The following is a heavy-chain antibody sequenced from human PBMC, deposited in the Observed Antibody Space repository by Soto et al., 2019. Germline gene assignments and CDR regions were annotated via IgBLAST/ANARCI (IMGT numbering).Heavy chain of an antibody. CDR1: GFTFSDSY. CDR2: ISSSGSTI. CDR3: ARDTATVFLRSFDP. Sequence: PGGSLRLSCAASGFTFSDSYMSWIRQAPGKGLEWVSYISSSGSTIYYAASVKGRFTISRDNAKNSLYLQMNSLRAEDTAVYYCARDTATVFLRSFDPWGQGTLVTVS. V-gene: IGHV3-11*01. D-gene: IGHD2-15*01. J-gene: IGHJ5*02.